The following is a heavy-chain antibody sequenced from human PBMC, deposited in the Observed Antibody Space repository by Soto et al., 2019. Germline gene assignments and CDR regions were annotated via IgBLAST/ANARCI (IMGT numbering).Heavy chain of an antibody. V-gene: IGHV4-30-2*01. CDR2: IFPSGTT. J-gene: IGHJ4*02. Sequence: SETLSLTCGVSGGSLSGATYSWNWIRQPPGKGLEWIGYIFPSGTTYYNPSLKSRVTISIDVSKNQFSLSLRSFTAADTAVYYCARSREFDYWSQGTLVTVSS. CDR1: GGSLSGATYS. CDR3: ARSREFDY.